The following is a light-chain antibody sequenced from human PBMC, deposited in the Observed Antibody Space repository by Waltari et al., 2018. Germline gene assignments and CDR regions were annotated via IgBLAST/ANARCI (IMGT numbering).Light chain of an antibody. Sequence: HSALTKPASVSGSPGQSTPIPCTGTSSDVGGYNYVSWYQQHPGKAPKLMIYDVSNLPSWVPNPFPGSKPGNTASLTISGLQPEDETDYYCSSYISSSTRELFGGGSRLTGL. V-gene: IGLV2-14*03. CDR1: SSDVGGYNY. J-gene: IGLJ2*01. CDR2: DVS. CDR3: SSYISSSTREL.